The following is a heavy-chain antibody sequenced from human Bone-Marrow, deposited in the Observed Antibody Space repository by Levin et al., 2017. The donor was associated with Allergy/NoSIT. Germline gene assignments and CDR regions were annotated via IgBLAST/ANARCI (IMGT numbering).Heavy chain of an antibody. Sequence: GGSLRLSCAASGFTFSDYYMSWIRQAPGKGLEWVSYISSSSSYTNYADSVKGRFTISRDNAKNSLYLQMNSLRAEDTAVYYCARAKTGSSTSCYAACAFDIWGQGTMVTVSS. CDR1: GFTFSDYY. CDR3: ARAKTGSSTSCYAACAFDI. J-gene: IGHJ3*02. D-gene: IGHD2-2*01. CDR2: ISSSSSYT. V-gene: IGHV3-11*06.